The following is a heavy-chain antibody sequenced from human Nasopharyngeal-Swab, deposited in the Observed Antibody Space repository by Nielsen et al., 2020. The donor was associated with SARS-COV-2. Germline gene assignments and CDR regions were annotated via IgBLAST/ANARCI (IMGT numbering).Heavy chain of an antibody. CDR1: GFTFSAYY. D-gene: IGHD1-26*01. CDR2: ISSSSSYT. V-gene: IGHV3-11*06. Sequence: GGSLRLSCAASGFTFSAYYMSWIRQAPGKGLEWVSYISSSSSYTNYADSVKGRFTISRDNAKNSLYLQMNSLRAEDTAVYYCAREYSGSYWGVDYWGQGTLVTVSS. CDR3: AREYSGSYWGVDY. J-gene: IGHJ4*02.